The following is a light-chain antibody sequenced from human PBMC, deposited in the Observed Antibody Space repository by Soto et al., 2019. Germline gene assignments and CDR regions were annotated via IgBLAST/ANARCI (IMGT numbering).Light chain of an antibody. V-gene: IGLV1-47*02. Sequence: QSALTKPPSASGTPGQRDTISCSGRSANIGNNFVCCYQQLPGTAHKLLIYSNTQRPSGVPDRFSGSKSGTSASLAISGLRSEDEGDYYCVSWDDSLSGLVFGTGTKVTVL. CDR3: VSWDDSLSGLV. CDR2: SNT. CDR1: SANIGNNF. J-gene: IGLJ1*01.